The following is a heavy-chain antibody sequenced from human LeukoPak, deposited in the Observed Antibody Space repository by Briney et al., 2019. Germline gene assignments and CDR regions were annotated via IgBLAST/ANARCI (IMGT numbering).Heavy chain of an antibody. V-gene: IGHV4-34*01. CDR3: ARVAAARLGPFDY. J-gene: IGHJ4*02. D-gene: IGHD6-13*01. CDR2: INHSGST. CDR1: DGSFSGYY. Sequence: SETLSLTCAVYDGSFSGYYWSWIRQPPGKGLEWIGEINHSGSTSYNPSLKSRVTISVDTSKNQFSLKLSSVTAADTAVYYCARVAAARLGPFDYWGQGTLVTVSS.